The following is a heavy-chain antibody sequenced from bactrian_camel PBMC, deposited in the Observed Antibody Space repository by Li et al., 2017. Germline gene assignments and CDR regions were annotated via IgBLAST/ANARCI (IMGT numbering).Heavy chain of an antibody. CDR2: IAPATGTT. J-gene: IGHJ4*01. D-gene: IGHD6*01. CDR1: GSGYISGTFC. Sequence: QLVESGGGSVHAGGSLTLSCAASGSGYISGTFCMGWFRQVPGKEREGVAAIAPATGTTFYSDSVKGRFTISGGSTEISATMQMNSMKPEDTAIYYCAADVPCDVAGLHTAQPKSLFTRYNYYGKGTQVTVS. CDR3: AADVPCDVAGLHTAQPKSLFTRYNY. V-gene: IGHV3S40*01.